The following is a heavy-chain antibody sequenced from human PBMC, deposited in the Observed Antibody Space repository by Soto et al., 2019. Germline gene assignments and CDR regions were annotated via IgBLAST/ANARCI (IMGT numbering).Heavy chain of an antibody. D-gene: IGHD1-26*01. CDR1: GYIFTGHY. J-gene: IGHJ4*02. CDR2: IGPESGAT. CDR3: GRGRSGQIVVFY. V-gene: IGHV1-2*02. Sequence: ASVKVSCKASGYIFTGHYIHWVRQAPEQGPEWMGEIGPESGATRYAQRFQGRVTMTRDMSITTVYMELNNLSPDDTAVYYCGRGRSGQIVVFYWGQGTPVTVSS.